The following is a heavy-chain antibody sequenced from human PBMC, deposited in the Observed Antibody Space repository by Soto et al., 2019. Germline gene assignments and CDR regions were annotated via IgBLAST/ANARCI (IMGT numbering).Heavy chain of an antibody. CDR2: ISYDGSNK. CDR1: GFTFISYG. D-gene: IGHD1-26*01. J-gene: IGHJ4*02. CDR3: AIAHFPIVGPSIFGY. V-gene: IGHV3-30*03. Sequence: QVQLVESGGGVVQPGRSLRLSCAASGFTFISYGMHWVRQAPGKGLEWVAVISYDGSNKYYADSVKGRFTISRDNSKNTLYLQMNSPRAEDTAVYYCAIAHFPIVGPSIFGYWGQGTLGTVSS.